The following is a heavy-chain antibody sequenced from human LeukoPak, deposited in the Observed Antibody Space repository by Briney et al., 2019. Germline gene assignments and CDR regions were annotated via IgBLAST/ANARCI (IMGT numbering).Heavy chain of an antibody. CDR1: GFTFNNAW. Sequence: PGGSLRLSCAASGFTFNNAWMSWIRQPPGKGLEWIGEINHSGSTNYNPSLKSRVTISVDTSKNQFSLKLSSVTAADTAVYYCARGKRGQWLVLGVDYWGQGTLVTVSS. J-gene: IGHJ4*02. V-gene: IGHV4-34*01. CDR2: INHSGST. D-gene: IGHD6-19*01. CDR3: ARGKRGQWLVLGVDY.